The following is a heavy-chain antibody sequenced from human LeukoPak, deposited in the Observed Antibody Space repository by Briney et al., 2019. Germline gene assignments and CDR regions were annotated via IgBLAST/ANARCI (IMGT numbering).Heavy chain of an antibody. CDR3: ARDREDDYGSGSYPYFDY. J-gene: IGHJ4*02. V-gene: IGHV1-18*01. CDR2: ISAYNGNT. D-gene: IGHD3-10*01. Sequence: ASVKVSCKASGYTFTSYGISWVRQAPGQGLEWMGWISAYNGNTNYAQKLQGRVTMTTDTSTSTAYMELRSLRSDDTAVYYCARDREDDYGSGSYPYFDYWGQGTLVTVST. CDR1: GYTFTSYG.